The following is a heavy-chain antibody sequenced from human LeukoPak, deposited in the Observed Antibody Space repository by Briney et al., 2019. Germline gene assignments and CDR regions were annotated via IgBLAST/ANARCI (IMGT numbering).Heavy chain of an antibody. CDR2: INPNSGGT. CDR1: GYTLTGYY. Sequence: GASVKVSCKASGYTLTGYYMHWVRQAPGQGLEWMGRINPNSGGTNYAQKFQGRVTMTRDTSISTAYMELSRLRSDDTAVYYCARGGSYSSSWYYMDVWGKGTTVTVSS. V-gene: IGHV1-2*06. CDR3: ARGGSYSSSWYYMDV. J-gene: IGHJ6*03. D-gene: IGHD6-13*01.